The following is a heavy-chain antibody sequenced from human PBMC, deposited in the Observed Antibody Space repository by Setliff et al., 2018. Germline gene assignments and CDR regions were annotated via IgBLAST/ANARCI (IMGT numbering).Heavy chain of an antibody. V-gene: IGHV4-31*03. J-gene: IGHJ4*02. CDR3: ARGVSSVSWTPRY. CDR2: IYYSGST. D-gene: IGHD6-19*01. Sequence: PSETLSLTCTVSGGSISSGGYYWSWIRQHPGKGLEWIGYIYYSGSTYYNPSLKSRVTISVDTSKNQFSLKLSSVIAADTAVYYCARGVSSVSWTPRYWGRGILVTVSS. CDR1: GGSISSGGYY.